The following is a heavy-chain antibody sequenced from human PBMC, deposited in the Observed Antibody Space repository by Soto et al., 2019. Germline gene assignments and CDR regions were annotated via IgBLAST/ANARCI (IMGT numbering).Heavy chain of an antibody. Sequence: QVQLVESGGGVVQPGRSLRLSCAASGFTFSNYAMHWVRQAPGKGLEWVAVISYDGSNKYYADSAKGRFTISRDNSKNTLYLQMNSLRAEDTAFYYCARDTGYSSSWRFDYWGQGTLVTVSS. V-gene: IGHV3-30-3*01. D-gene: IGHD6-13*01. CDR2: ISYDGSNK. CDR3: ARDTGYSSSWRFDY. J-gene: IGHJ4*02. CDR1: GFTFSNYA.